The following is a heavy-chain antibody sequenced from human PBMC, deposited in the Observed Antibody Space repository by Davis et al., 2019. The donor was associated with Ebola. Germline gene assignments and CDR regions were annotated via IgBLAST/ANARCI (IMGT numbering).Heavy chain of an antibody. CDR3: ASHSGNYGYGYFDS. J-gene: IGHJ4*02. Sequence: SVQVSCKASGGISSTSTISWARQAPGQGLEWLGRIITILGLSNYAQKFQGRVTITADNSTSTVYMDLSILRSEDTSMYYCASHSGNYGYGYFDSWGQGTLVTVSS. CDR1: GGISSTST. V-gene: IGHV1-69*02. D-gene: IGHD1-26*01. CDR2: IITILGLS.